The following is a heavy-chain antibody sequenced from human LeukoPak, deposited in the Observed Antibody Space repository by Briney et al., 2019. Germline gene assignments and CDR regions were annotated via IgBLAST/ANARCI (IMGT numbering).Heavy chain of an antibody. Sequence: PSETLSLTCAVYGGSFSGYYWSWIRQPPGKGLEWIGYIYYSGSTYYNPSLKSRVTISVDTSKNQFSLKLSSVTAADTAVYYCARVPYCSSTSCHYYYYYMDVWGKGTTVTVSS. CDR1: GGSFSGYY. J-gene: IGHJ6*03. D-gene: IGHD2-2*01. CDR3: ARVPYCSSTSCHYYYYYMDV. V-gene: IGHV4-30-4*08. CDR2: IYYSGST.